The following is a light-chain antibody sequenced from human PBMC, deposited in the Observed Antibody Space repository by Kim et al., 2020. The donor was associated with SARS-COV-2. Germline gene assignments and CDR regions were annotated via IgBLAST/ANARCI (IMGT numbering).Light chain of an antibody. CDR3: GTWDSSLSAVV. CDR1: SSNIGKNY. CDR2: DNN. V-gene: IGLV1-51*01. J-gene: IGLJ2*01. Sequence: GQKVPITCSGSSSNIGKNYVSWYQQLPKPAPKLLIYDNNERPSGIPDRFSGSKSGTSATLGITGLQTGDEADYYCGTWDSSLSAVVFGGGTQLTVL.